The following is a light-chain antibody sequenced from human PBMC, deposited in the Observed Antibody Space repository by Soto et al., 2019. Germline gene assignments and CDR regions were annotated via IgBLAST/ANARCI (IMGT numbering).Light chain of an antibody. V-gene: IGKV3-15*01. CDR2: DAS. J-gene: IGKJ4*01. CDR1: QSISNF. Sequence: EVVLTQSPATLSLSPGARAPLSCRARQSISNFLAWYPQKPGQTPRVLIYDASTRATGIPARSSGSGSGTEFTLTISSLQSEDFAVYYCQQYGSSPLTFGGGTKVDIK. CDR3: QQYGSSPLT.